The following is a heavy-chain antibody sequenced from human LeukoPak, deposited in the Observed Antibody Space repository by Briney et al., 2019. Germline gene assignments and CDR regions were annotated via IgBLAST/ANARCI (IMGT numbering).Heavy chain of an antibody. V-gene: IGHV1-3*01. J-gene: IGHJ4*02. D-gene: IGHD1-7*01. Sequence: GASVEVSCTASGYTFTSYAMHWVRQAPGQRLEWMGWINAGNGNTKYSQKFQGRVTITRDTSASTAYMELSSLRSEDTAVYYCARGGLELFSDYWGQGTLVTVSS. CDR1: GYTFTSYA. CDR2: INAGNGNT. CDR3: ARGGLELFSDY.